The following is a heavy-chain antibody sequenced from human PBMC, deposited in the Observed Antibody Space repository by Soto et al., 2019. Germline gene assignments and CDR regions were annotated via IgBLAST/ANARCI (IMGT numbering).Heavy chain of an antibody. Sequence: GGSLRLSCAASGFTFSSYAMHWVRQAPGKGLEWVAVISYDGSNKYYADSVKGRFTISRDNSKNTLYLQMNSLRAEDTAVYYCARGFPGIAAAGFDYWGQGTLVTVSS. CDR2: ISYDGSNK. V-gene: IGHV3-30-3*01. CDR1: GFTFSSYA. J-gene: IGHJ4*02. CDR3: ARGFPGIAAAGFDY. D-gene: IGHD6-13*01.